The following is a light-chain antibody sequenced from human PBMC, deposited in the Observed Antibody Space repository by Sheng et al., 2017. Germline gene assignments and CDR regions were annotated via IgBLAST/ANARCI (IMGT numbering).Light chain of an antibody. J-gene: IGKJ1*01. CDR3: QQYGTSSWT. V-gene: IGKV3-20*01. CDR1: QSVSSY. Sequence: EIVLTQSPATLSLSPGERATLSCKASQSVSSYLAWYQHKPGQAPRLLIHGASSRATGIPDRFSGSGSGTDFTLTISRLEPEDFAVYYCQQYGTSSWTFGQGTKVEIK. CDR2: GAS.